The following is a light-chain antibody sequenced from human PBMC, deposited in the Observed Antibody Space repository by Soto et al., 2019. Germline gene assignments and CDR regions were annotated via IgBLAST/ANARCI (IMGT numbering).Light chain of an antibody. J-gene: IGKJ1*01. CDR2: ATS. Sequence: EIVLTQSPGTLSLSPGETATLSCRTSQTISRDDLAWYQQRPGQAPRLLVSATSRRATGIPDRFYGYGSGTDFTLTISSLEPEDFAVYYCQQYGSSPWTFGQGTKVEIK. CDR3: QQYGSSPWT. CDR1: QTISRDD. V-gene: IGKV3-20*01.